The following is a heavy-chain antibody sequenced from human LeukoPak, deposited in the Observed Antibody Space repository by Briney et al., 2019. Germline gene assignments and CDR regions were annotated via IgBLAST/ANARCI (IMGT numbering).Heavy chain of an antibody. V-gene: IGHV3-30*18. CDR1: GFTFSTYG. J-gene: IGHJ1*01. CDR2: ISYDGSNK. D-gene: IGHD1-26*01. Sequence: GRSLRLSCAASGFTFSTYGIHWVRQAPGKGLEWEAVISYDGSNKYYADSVKGRFTISRDNSKNTLYLQMNSLRAEDTAVYYCAKAIYSGSYYGLYFQHWGQGTLVTVSS. CDR3: AKAIYSGSYYGLYFQH.